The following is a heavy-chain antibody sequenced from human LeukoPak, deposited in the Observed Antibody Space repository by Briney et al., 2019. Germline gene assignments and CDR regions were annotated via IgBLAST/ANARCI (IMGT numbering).Heavy chain of an antibody. CDR3: ASQKWLVHSDAFDI. Sequence: PGGSLRLSCAASGFTFSTYWMNWVRQAPGKGLEWVANIKQDGSEKYYVDSVKGRFTISRDNAKNSLYLQMNSLRAEDTAVYYCASQKWLVHSDAFDIWGQGTMVTVSS. D-gene: IGHD6-19*01. J-gene: IGHJ3*02. CDR1: GFTFSTYW. CDR2: IKQDGSEK. V-gene: IGHV3-7*01.